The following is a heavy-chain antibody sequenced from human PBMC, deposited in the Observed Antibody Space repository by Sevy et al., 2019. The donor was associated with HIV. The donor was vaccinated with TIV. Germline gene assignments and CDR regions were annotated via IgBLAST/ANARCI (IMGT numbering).Heavy chain of an antibody. CDR2: INSDGRST. Sequence: GGSLRLSCAASGFTFSSYWMHWVRQAPGKGLVWVSRINSDGRSTSYADSVKGRFTISRDNAKNTLYLQMNSLRADDTAVYYCARVQYGAHGYYYYGMDVWGQGTMVTVSS. CDR3: ARVQYGAHGYYYYGMDV. J-gene: IGHJ6*02. CDR1: GFTFSSYW. V-gene: IGHV3-74*01. D-gene: IGHD4-17*01.